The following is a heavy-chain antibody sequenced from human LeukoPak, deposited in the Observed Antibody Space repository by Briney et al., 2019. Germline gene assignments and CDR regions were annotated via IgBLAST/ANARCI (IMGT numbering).Heavy chain of an antibody. Sequence: ASVEVSCKASGYTFTSYGISWVRQAPGQGLEWMGWISAYNGNTNYAQKLQGRVTMTTDTSTSTAYMELRSLRSDDTAVYYCARAEYCSGGSCYVHYFQHWGQGTLVTVSS. D-gene: IGHD2-15*01. J-gene: IGHJ1*01. V-gene: IGHV1-18*01. CDR1: GYTFTSYG. CDR3: ARAEYCSGGSCYVHYFQH. CDR2: ISAYNGNT.